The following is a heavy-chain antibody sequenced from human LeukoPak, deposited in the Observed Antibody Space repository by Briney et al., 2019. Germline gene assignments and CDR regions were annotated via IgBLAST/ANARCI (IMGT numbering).Heavy chain of an antibody. CDR1: GGSLSSSSYY. D-gene: IGHD3-10*01. Sequence: SETLSLPRTVSGGSLSSSSYYCGWIRQPPGKGLEWNGSIYYSGCTYYHPSPKNRVTISVDTSKNQFSLKLSSVTAADPSVYYCARFTMVRGVSLRFDYWGQGTLVTVPS. J-gene: IGHJ4*02. V-gene: IGHV4-39*01. CDR2: IYYSGCT. CDR3: ARFTMVRGVSLRFDY.